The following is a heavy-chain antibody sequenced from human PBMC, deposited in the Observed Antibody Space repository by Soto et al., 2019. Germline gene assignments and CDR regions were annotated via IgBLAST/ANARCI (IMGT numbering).Heavy chain of an antibody. CDR3: AKPPDYNWNDY. J-gene: IGHJ4*02. Sequence: EVQLLESGGGLVQPGGSLRLSCAASGFTFSSYAMSWVRQAPGKGLEWISAVSGGGGSTYYADSVKGRFTIPRDNSKDTLYPQMNNLGAEDTAVYYCAKPPDYNWNDYWGQGTLVTVSS. V-gene: IGHV3-23*01. CDR1: GFTFSSYA. CDR2: VSGGGGST. D-gene: IGHD1-20*01.